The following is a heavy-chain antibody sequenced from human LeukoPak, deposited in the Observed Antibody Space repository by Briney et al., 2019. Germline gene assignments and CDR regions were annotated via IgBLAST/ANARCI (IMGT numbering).Heavy chain of an antibody. V-gene: IGHV3-53*01. CDR2: IYSGGST. J-gene: IGHJ4*02. Sequence: QAGGSLRLSCAASGWSVSSNYMRRVREAPGKGLERVSFIYSGGSTYEADSVRGRFTISRDNSKNTLYLQMNSLRAEDTAVYYCATGRYSSGWSYWGQGTLVTVSS. CDR1: GWSVSSNY. CDR3: ATGRYSSGWSY. D-gene: IGHD6-19*01.